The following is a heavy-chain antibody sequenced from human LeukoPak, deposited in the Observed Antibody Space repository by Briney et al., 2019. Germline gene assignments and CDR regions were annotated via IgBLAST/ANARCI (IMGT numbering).Heavy chain of an antibody. D-gene: IGHD3-16*02. V-gene: IGHV4-39*07. Sequence: SETLSLTCTVSGGSISSSSYYWGWIRQPPGKGLEWIGSIYYSGSTYYNPSLKSRVTISVDTSKNQFSLKLSSVTAADTAVYYCARCYGGSYRVFYYYYMDVWGKGTTVTVSS. J-gene: IGHJ6*03. CDR1: GGSISSSSYY. CDR2: IYYSGST. CDR3: ARCYGGSYRVFYYYYMDV.